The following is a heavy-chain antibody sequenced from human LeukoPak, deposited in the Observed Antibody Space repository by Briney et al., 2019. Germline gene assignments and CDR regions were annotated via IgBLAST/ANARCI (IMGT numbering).Heavy chain of an antibody. CDR2: ISSSSSYI. CDR3: ARGGGQYYDILTGYFR. J-gene: IGHJ4*02. D-gene: IGHD3-9*01. CDR1: GFTFSSYS. Sequence: GGSLRLSCAASGFTFSSYSMNWVRQAPGKGLEWVSSISSSSSYIYYADSVKGRFTISRDNAKNSLYLQMNSLRAEDTAVYYCARGGGQYYDILTGYFRWGQGTLVTVSS. V-gene: IGHV3-21*01.